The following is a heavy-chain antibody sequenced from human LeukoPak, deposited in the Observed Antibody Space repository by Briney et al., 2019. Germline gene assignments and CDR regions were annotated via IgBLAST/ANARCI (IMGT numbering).Heavy chain of an antibody. V-gene: IGHV4-4*07. J-gene: IGHJ4*02. CDR2: IYTSGST. D-gene: IGHD6-13*01. CDR3: ATSASIAAAGTFDY. CDR1: GGSISSYY. Sequence: SETLSLTCTVSGGSISSYYWSWIRQPAGKGLEWIGRIYTSGSTNYNPSLKSRVTMSVDTSKNQFSLKLSSVTAADTAVYYCATSASIAAAGTFDYWGQGTLVTVSS.